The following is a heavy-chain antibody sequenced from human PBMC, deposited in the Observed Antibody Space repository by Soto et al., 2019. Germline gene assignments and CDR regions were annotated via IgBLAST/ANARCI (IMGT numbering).Heavy chain of an antibody. CDR1: GFTSSTYA. D-gene: IGHD6-19*01. V-gene: IGHV3-33*01. CDR2: IWYDGSKI. J-gene: IGHJ6*01. Sequence: QVQLVQSGGGVVQPGGSLRLSCAASGFTSSTYAMHWVRQAPGKGLEWVAVIWYDGSKIYYADSVKGRFTISRDDSKSTLYLQMDSLRAEDTAVYYCARPLEQYQLGFGMDVWGQGSPVTVSS. CDR3: ARPLEQYQLGFGMDV.